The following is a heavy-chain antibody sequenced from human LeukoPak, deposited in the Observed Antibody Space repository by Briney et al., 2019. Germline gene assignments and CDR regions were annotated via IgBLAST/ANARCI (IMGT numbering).Heavy chain of an antibody. CDR3: AKDWGYGEFPNWFEP. CDR1: GFTFSNYG. Sequence: PGGSLRLSCAASGFTFSNYGMHWVRQAPGKGLEWVAVISYDGRNKYFADSVKGRFTISRDNSKNTLYLQMNSLRPEDTAVYYCAKDWGYGEFPNWFEPWGQGTLVTVSS. CDR2: ISYDGRNK. V-gene: IGHV3-30*18. D-gene: IGHD3-10*01. J-gene: IGHJ5*02.